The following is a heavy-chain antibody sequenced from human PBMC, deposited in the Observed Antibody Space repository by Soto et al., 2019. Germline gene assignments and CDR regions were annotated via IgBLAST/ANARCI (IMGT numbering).Heavy chain of an antibody. CDR1: GGSISSSSYY. V-gene: IGHV4-39*01. Sequence: SETLSLTCTVSGGSISSSSYYWGWIRQPPGKGLEWIGSIYYSGSTYYNPSLKSRVTISVDTSKNQFSLKLSSVTAADTAVYYCARHQTYYDFWSGTNAFDIWGQGTMVTVSS. CDR2: IYYSGST. J-gene: IGHJ3*02. CDR3: ARHQTYYDFWSGTNAFDI. D-gene: IGHD3-3*01.